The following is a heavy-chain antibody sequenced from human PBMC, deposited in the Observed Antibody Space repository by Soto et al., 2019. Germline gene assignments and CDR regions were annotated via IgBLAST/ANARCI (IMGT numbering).Heavy chain of an antibody. V-gene: IGHV4-31*03. CDR1: GGSISSGGYY. Sequence: ASETLSLTCTVSGGSISSGGYYWSWIRQHPGKGLEWIGYIYYSGSTYYNPSLKSRVTISVDTSKNQFSLKLSSVTAADTAVYYCAIGLHYYYYMDVWGKGTTVTVSS. D-gene: IGHD3-16*01. J-gene: IGHJ6*03. CDR2: IYYSGST. CDR3: AIGLHYYYYMDV.